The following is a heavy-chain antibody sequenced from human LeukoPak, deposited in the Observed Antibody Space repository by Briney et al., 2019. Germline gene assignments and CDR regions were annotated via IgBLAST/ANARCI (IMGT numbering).Heavy chain of an antibody. V-gene: IGHV3-9*02. CDR1: GYISDEYA. CDR2: ISWNSGNI. Sequence: GGSLRLSCAGSGYISDEYAMHWVRQAPGKGLEWVSGISWNSGNIGYADSVKGRFTISRDNAKNSLYLQMNSLRAEDTALYYCARDSRYYDFWSGYYAERYFDYWGQGTLVTVSS. D-gene: IGHD3-3*01. J-gene: IGHJ4*02. CDR3: ARDSRYYDFWSGYYAERYFDY.